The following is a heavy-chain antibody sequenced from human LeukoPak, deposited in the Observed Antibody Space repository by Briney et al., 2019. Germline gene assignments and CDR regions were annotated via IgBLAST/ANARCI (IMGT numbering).Heavy chain of an antibody. Sequence: GGSLRLSCAASGFAFSDYYMSWIRQAPGKGLEWVSYISSSGSTIYYADSVKGRFTISRDNAKNSLYLQMNSLRAEDTAVYYCARDPRKLELDDYWGQGALVTVSS. V-gene: IGHV3-11*01. J-gene: IGHJ4*02. CDR1: GFAFSDYY. CDR3: ARDPRKLELDDY. CDR2: ISSSGSTI. D-gene: IGHD1-7*01.